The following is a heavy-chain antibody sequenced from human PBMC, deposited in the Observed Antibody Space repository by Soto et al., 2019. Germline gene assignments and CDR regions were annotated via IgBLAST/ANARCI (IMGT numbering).Heavy chain of an antibody. D-gene: IGHD3-10*01. J-gene: IGHJ3*02. CDR3: TKRRGYGSGGKDAFDI. V-gene: IGHV1-8*01. CDR1: GYTFTAYD. Sequence: QVQLVQSGAEVRKPGASVKVSCQASGYTFTAYDINWVRQATGLGLEWMGWMNPNSGNTGYAQKFQDRVTMTRSTSISTAYMELSRLRSEDTTVYYCTKRRGYGSGGKDAFDIWGQGTLVTVSS. CDR2: MNPNSGNT.